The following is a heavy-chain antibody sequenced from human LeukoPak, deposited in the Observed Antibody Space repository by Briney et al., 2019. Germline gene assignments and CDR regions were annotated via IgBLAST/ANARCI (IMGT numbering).Heavy chain of an antibody. V-gene: IGHV3-33*01. Sequence: GRSLRLSCAASGFTFSSYGMHWVRQAPGKGLEWVAVIWYDGSNKYYADSVKGRFTISRDNSKSTLYLQMNSLRAEDTAVYYCARVPSYYYDSSGYFDYWGQGTLVTVSS. CDR3: ARVPSYYYDSSGYFDY. CDR2: IWYDGSNK. D-gene: IGHD3-22*01. CDR1: GFTFSSYG. J-gene: IGHJ4*02.